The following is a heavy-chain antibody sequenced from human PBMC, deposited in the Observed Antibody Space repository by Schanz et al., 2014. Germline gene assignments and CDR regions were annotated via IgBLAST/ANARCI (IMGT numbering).Heavy chain of an antibody. V-gene: IGHV3-33*01. CDR3: ARRASCSRIGCPFDS. J-gene: IGHJ4*02. CDR2: MSYDGSIK. Sequence: QVQLVESGGGVVQFGRSLRLSCVASGFTFSSYGMHWVRQAPGKGLEWVAAMSYDGSIKYYGDSVKGRFTISRDNSRNTLYLQMNSLKTEDTAMYYCARRASCSRIGCPFDSWGQGTLVTVSS. D-gene: IGHD2-2*01. CDR1: GFTFSSYG.